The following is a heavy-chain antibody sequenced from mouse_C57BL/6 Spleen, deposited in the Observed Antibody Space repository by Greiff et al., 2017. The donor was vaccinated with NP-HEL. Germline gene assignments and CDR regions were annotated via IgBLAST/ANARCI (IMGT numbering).Heavy chain of an antibody. CDR3: ARESASYYFDY. D-gene: IGHD6-1*01. J-gene: IGHJ2*01. V-gene: IGHV5-4*01. CDR1: GFTFSSYA. CDR2: ISDGGSYT. Sequence: EVKLMESGGGLVKPGGSLKLSCAASGFTFSSYAMSWVRQTPEKRLEWVATISDGGSYTYYPDNVKGRFTISRDNAKNNLYLQMSHLKSEDTAMYYCARESASYYFDYWGQGTTLTVSS.